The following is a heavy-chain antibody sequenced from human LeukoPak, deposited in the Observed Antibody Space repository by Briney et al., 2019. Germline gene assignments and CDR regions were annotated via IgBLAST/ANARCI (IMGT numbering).Heavy chain of an antibody. CDR3: ARVSSTGWYYFIS. V-gene: IGHV4-4*02. J-gene: IGHJ4*02. D-gene: IGHD6-19*01. Sequence: PSETLSLTCAVSGGSISSRNWWCWVRQPPGKGLEWIGEISHTGTTNYNPSLKSRVTISLDKSKIQFSLKLNSVTAADTAVYYCARVSSTGWYYFISWGQGTLVTVSS. CDR1: GGSISSRNW. CDR2: ISHTGTT.